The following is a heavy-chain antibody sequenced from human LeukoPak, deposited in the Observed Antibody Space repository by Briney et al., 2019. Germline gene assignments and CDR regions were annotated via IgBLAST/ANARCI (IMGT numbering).Heavy chain of an antibody. CDR2: ISGDGGST. Sequence: GSLRLSCAASGFTFDDYAMHWVRQAPGKGLEWVSLISGDGGSTYYADSVKGRFTISRDNSKNSLDLQMNSLRTEDTALYYCAKSNSHGSSWYYFDYWGQGTLVTVSS. CDR3: AKSNSHGSSWYYFDY. CDR1: GFTFDDYA. D-gene: IGHD6-13*01. V-gene: IGHV3-43*02. J-gene: IGHJ4*02.